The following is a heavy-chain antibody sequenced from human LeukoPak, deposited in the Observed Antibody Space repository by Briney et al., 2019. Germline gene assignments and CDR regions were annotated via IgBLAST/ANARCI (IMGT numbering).Heavy chain of an antibody. CDR3: VKSYCSGGVCASGNYFYS. D-gene: IGHD2-8*02. V-gene: IGHV3-23*01. CDR2: ISGTGTST. Sequence: GGSLRLSCAASGFSFNSYALSWVRQAPGKGLEWVSSISGTGTSTRYADSVRGRFTISRDKPNKMMFLQMNSLKAEDTAVYYCVKSYCSGGVCASGNYFYSWGQGSLVSVSS. J-gene: IGHJ4*02. CDR1: GFSFNSYA.